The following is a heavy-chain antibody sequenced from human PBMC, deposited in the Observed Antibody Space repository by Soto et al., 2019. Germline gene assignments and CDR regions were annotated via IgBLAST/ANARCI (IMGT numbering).Heavy chain of an antibody. Sequence: PSETLSLTCAVYGGSFSGYYWTWIRRPPGKGLEWIGEIHHSGSINYNSSLKSRVTISADTSKNQFFLKLSSVTAADTAVYYCSRGGDAYKAGNYWGQGTLVSVSS. CDR3: SRGGDAYKAGNY. CDR1: GGSFSGYY. D-gene: IGHD1-1*01. J-gene: IGHJ4*02. V-gene: IGHV4-34*01. CDR2: IHHSGSI.